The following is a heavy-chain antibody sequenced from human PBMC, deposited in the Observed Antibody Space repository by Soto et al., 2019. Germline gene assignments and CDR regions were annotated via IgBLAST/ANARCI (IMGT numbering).Heavy chain of an antibody. D-gene: IGHD4-17*01. Sequence: QVQLQESGPGLVKSSGTLSLTCAVSGGSITSTNLWSWIRQPPGQGLEWIGEIYHTGSANYNPSLKTRVIISVDKSKNQFSLKLSSVTAADPAVYYCARGSTTVVTPNWFDPWGQGTLVTVSS. CDR2: IYHTGSA. J-gene: IGHJ5*02. V-gene: IGHV4-4*02. CDR1: GGSITSTNL. CDR3: ARGSTTVVTPNWFDP.